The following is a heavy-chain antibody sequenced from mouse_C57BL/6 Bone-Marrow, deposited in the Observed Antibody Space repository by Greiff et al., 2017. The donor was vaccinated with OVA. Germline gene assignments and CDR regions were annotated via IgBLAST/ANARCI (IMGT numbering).Heavy chain of an antibody. CDR3: ARRRLLLDY. CDR2: IYPGDGDT. CDR1: GYAFSSSW. V-gene: IGHV1-82*01. J-gene: IGHJ2*01. Sequence: VQLQQSGPELVKPGASVKISCKASGYAFSSSWMNWVKQRPGKGLEWIGRIYPGDGDTNYNGKFKGKATLTEDKSSSTAYMQLSSLTSEDSAVYFCARRRLLLDYWGQGTTLTVSS. D-gene: IGHD1-1*01.